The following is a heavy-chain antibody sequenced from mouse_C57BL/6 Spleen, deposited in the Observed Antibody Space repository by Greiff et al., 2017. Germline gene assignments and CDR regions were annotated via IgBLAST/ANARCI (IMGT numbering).Heavy chain of an antibody. CDR1: GYSITSGYY. CDR2: ISYDGSN. D-gene: IGHD2-2*01. V-gene: IGHV3-6*01. J-gene: IGHJ3*01. Sequence: ESGPGLVKPSQSLSLTCSVTGYSITSGYYWNWIRQFPGNKLEWMGYISYDGSNNYNPSLKNRISITRDTSKNQFFLKLNSVTTEDTATYYCARDPGGYDGAWFAYWGQGTLVTVSA. CDR3: ARDPGGYDGAWFAY.